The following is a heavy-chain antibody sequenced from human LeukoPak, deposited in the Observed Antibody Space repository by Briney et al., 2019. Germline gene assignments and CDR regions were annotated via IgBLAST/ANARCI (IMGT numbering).Heavy chain of an antibody. CDR1: GFTFSSYA. CDR3: AKSMVRGVIGPSTYFDY. J-gene: IGHJ4*02. CDR2: ISGSGRST. V-gene: IGHV3-23*01. Sequence: GGSLRLSCAASGFTFSSYAMSWLRQAPGKGLEWVSAISGSGRSTYYADSVKGRFTISRDNSKNTLYLQMNSLRAEDTAVYYCAKSMVRGVIGPSTYFDYWGQGTLVTVSS. D-gene: IGHD3-10*01.